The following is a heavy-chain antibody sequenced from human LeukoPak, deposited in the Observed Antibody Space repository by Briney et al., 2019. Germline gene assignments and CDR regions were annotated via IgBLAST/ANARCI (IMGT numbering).Heavy chain of an antibody. CDR2: FDPEDGET. D-gene: IGHD5-12*01. J-gene: IGHJ4*02. CDR1: GYTLTELS. Sequence: ASVKVSCKVSGYTLTELSMHWVRQGPGKGLGWMGGFDPEDGETIYAQKFQGRVTMTEDTSTDTAYMERSSLRSEDTAVYYCATGGWLEDFDYWGQGTLVTVSS. CDR3: ATGGWLEDFDY. V-gene: IGHV1-24*01.